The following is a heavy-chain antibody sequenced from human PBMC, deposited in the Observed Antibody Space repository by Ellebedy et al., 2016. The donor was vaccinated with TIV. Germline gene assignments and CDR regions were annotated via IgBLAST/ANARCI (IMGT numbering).Heavy chain of an antibody. Sequence: GGSLRLSCAASGFTFSSYGMHWVRQAPGKGLEWVAGLWFAGDNRYYADSVKGRFTISRDNSKNTLYLQLNRLRAEDTAVYYCAREFDDYFFDYWGQGTLVTVSS. J-gene: IGHJ4*02. V-gene: IGHV3-33*08. CDR3: AREFDDYFFDY. D-gene: IGHD2-21*02. CDR2: LWFAGDNR. CDR1: GFTFSSYG.